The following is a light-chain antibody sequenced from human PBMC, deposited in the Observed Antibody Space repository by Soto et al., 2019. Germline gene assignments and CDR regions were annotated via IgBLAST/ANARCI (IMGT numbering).Light chain of an antibody. CDR2: STN. V-gene: IGLV8-61*01. CDR1: SGSVSTNHY. CDR3: VLYMDSGIWV. J-gene: IGLJ2*01. Sequence: QTVVTQEPSFSVSPGGTVTLTCGLTSGSVSTNHYPSWYQQTPGQAPRTLIYSTNTRSSGVPDRFSGSILGNKAALTITGAQADDESGYYCVLYMDSGIWVFGGGTKVTVL.